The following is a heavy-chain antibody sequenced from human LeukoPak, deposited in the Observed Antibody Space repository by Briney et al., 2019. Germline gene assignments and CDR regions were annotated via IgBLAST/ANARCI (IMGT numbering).Heavy chain of an antibody. Sequence: ASVKVSCKASGSTFTSYGISWVRQAPGQGLEWMGWISAYNGNINYAQKLQGRVTMTTDTSTSTASMELRSLRSDDTAVYYCARGKDYYDSSGYYFDYWGQGTLVTVSS. D-gene: IGHD3-22*01. CDR3: ARGKDYYDSSGYYFDY. CDR1: GSTFTSYG. V-gene: IGHV1-18*01. CDR2: ISAYNGNI. J-gene: IGHJ4*02.